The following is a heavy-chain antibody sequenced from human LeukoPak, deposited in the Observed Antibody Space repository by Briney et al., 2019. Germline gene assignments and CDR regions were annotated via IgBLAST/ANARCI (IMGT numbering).Heavy chain of an antibody. CDR2: ISWNSGSI. J-gene: IGHJ4*02. CDR3: AKDISVAAAEGGDFDS. D-gene: IGHD6-13*01. CDR1: GFTFDDYA. V-gene: IGHV3-9*01. Sequence: GGSLRLSCAASGFTFDDYAMHWVRHAPGKGLEWVSGISWNSGSINYADSVKGRFTISRDNAKNSLYLQMNSLRAEDTAFYYCAKDISVAAAEGGDFDSWGQGTLVTVSS.